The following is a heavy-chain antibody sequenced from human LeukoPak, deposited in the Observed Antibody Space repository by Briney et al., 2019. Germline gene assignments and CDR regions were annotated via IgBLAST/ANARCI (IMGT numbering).Heavy chain of an antibody. J-gene: IGHJ4*02. CDR3: ARGVAGYGPYDY. Sequence: SETLSLTCTVSGGSISSYYWSWIRQPPGKGLEWIGYIYYSGSTNYNPSLKSRVTISVDTPKNQFSLRLNSVTAADTAVYYCARGVAGYGPYDYWGQGTLVTVSS. CDR2: IYYSGST. D-gene: IGHD5-12*01. CDR1: GGSISSYY. V-gene: IGHV4-59*01.